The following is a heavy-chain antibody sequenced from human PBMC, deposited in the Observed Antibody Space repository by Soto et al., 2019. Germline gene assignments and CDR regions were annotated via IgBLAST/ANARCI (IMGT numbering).Heavy chain of an antibody. D-gene: IGHD4-17*01. V-gene: IGHV4-59*01. CDR2: IYYRGST. CDR1: GGSISSYY. Sequence: SETLSLTCTVSGGSISSYYWSWIRQPPGKGLEWIGYIYYRGSTNYNPSLKSRVTISVDTSKNQFSLRLSSVTAADTAVYYCARSLHDYGDYEGGYWGQGTLVTVSS. CDR3: ARSLHDYGDYEGGY. J-gene: IGHJ4*02.